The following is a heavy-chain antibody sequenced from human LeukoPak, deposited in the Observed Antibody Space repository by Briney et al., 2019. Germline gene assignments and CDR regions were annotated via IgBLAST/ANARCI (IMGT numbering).Heavy chain of an antibody. D-gene: IGHD3-22*01. Sequence: ASVKVSCKASGGTFSSYAISWVRQAPGQGLEWMGGTIPIFGTANYAQKFQGRVTITADKSTSTAYMELSSLRSEDTAVYYCARGMGDSSGYYMGVHYWGQGTLVTVSS. CDR2: TIPIFGTA. CDR1: GGTFSSYA. J-gene: IGHJ4*02. V-gene: IGHV1-69*06. CDR3: ARGMGDSSGYYMGVHY.